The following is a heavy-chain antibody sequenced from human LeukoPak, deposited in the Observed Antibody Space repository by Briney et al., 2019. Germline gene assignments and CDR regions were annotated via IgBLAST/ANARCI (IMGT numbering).Heavy chain of an antibody. CDR3: TRLTLDYSVDY. D-gene: IGHD4-11*01. V-gene: IGHV4-39*01. Sequence: SETLSLTCTVSGDSISNTAYWWGWIRQSPGKGLEWIGSVSYFGTTSYSPSLKSRVTMSIDTSKKQFSLQLSSVTAADTAVYYCTRLTLDYSVDYWGRGALVSVSS. CDR2: VSYFGTT. J-gene: IGHJ4*02. CDR1: GDSISNTAYW.